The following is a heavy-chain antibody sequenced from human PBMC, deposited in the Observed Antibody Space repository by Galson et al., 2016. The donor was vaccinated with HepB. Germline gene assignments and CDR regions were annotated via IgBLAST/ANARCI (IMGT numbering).Heavy chain of an antibody. D-gene: IGHD5-18*01. CDR2: MSTDGRTA. V-gene: IGHV3-74*01. Sequence: SLRLSCAASGFTFSSYWMHWVRQAPGKGLVWVSRMSTDGRTANQADSVKGRFTISRENARNTVYLQMNSLTAEDTAVYYCGAFRGDISGYGEYWRQTTLVTVSS. CDR1: GFTFSSYW. CDR3: GAFRGDISGYGEY. J-gene: IGHJ4*02.